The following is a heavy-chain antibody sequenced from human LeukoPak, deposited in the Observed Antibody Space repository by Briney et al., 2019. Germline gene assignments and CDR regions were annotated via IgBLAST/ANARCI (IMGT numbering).Heavy chain of an antibody. CDR3: AKAGRSGSYHNVLDY. CDR2: ISGSGGST. Sequence: GGSLRLSCAASGFTFSSYAMSWVRQAPGKGLEWVSAISGSGGSTYYADSVKGRFTISRDNSKNTLYLQMNSLRAEDTAVYYCAKAGRSGSYHNVLDYWGQGTLVTVSS. J-gene: IGHJ4*02. CDR1: GFTFSSYA. D-gene: IGHD3-10*01. V-gene: IGHV3-23*01.